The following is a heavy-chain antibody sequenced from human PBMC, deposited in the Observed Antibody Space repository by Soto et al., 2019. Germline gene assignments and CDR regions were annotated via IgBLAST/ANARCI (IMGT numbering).Heavy chain of an antibody. CDR2: IIPIFGIA. D-gene: IGHD2-2*01. CDR1: GVTFSSYA. Sequence: SVKVSCKASGVTFSSYAISWVRQAPGQGLEWMGGIIPIFGIANYAQKFQGRVTITADESTSTAYMELSSLRSEDTAVYYCARSKGYQLLSFDYWGQGTLVTVSS. CDR3: ARSKGYQLLSFDY. J-gene: IGHJ4*02. V-gene: IGHV1-69*13.